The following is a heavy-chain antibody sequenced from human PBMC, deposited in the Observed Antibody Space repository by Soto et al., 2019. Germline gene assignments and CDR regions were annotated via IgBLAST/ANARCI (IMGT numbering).Heavy chain of an antibody. CDR1: GFTVGNNY. CDR2: IYSTGTT. D-gene: IGHD3-10*01. CDR3: ATDGRGSGSHYNSFGY. Sequence: EVQLVESVGGLIQPGGSLKLSCAASGFTVGNNYMSWVRQAPGKGLEWVSLIYSTGTTKYADSVKGRFTVSRDNAKNTLYRHMNSLRAEDSAVNYCATDGRGSGSHYNSFGYGGQGTLVTVSS. V-gene: IGHV3-53*01. J-gene: IGHJ4*02.